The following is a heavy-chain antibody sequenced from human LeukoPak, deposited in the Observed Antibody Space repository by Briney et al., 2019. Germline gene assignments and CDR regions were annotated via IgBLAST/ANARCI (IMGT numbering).Heavy chain of an antibody. V-gene: IGHV4-34*01. CDR2: INHSGST. CDR1: GGSFSGYY. D-gene: IGHD3-10*01. CDR3: ARVSMVRGATFDY. J-gene: IGHJ4*02. Sequence: SETLSLTCAVYGGSFSGYYWSWIRQPPGKGLEWIGEINHSGSTNYNPSLKSRVTISVDTSKNQFSLKLSSVTAADTAVYYCARVSMVRGATFDYWGQGTLVTVSS.